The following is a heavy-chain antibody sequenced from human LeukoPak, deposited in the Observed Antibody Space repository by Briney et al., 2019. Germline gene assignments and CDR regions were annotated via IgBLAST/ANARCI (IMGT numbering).Heavy chain of an antibody. V-gene: IGHV3-30*02. CDR2: IRYDGSNK. CDR3: AKVRRGDYYYYMDV. Sequence: GGSLRLSCAASGFTFSSYGMHWVRQAPGKGLEWVAFIRYDGSNKYYADSVKGRFTISRDNSKNTLYLQMNSLRAEDTAVNYCAKVRRGDYYYYMDVWRKATTVTVSS. J-gene: IGHJ6*03. CDR1: GFTFSSYG. D-gene: IGHD4-17*01.